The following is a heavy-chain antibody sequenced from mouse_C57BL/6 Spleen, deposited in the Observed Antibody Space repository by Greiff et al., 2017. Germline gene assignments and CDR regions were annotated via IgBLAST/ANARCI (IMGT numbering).Heavy chain of an antibody. CDR1: GYTFTSYW. V-gene: IGHV1-69*01. D-gene: IGHD2-3*01. Sequence: QVQLQQPGAELVMPGASVKLSCKASGYTFTSYWMHWVKQRPGQGLEWIGEIDPSDSYTNYNQKFKGKATLTVDKSSSTAYMQLSSLTSEDSAVYYCARGYDGYPYYFDYWGQGTTLTVSS. CDR2: IDPSDSYT. J-gene: IGHJ2*01. CDR3: ARGYDGYPYYFDY.